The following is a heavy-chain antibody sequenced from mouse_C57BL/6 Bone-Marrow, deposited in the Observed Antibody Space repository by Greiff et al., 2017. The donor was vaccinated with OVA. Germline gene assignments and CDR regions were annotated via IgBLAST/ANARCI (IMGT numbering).Heavy chain of an antibody. V-gene: IGHV7-1*01. D-gene: IGHD1-1*01. Sequence: EVKLMESGGGLVQSGRSLRLSCATSGFTFSDFYMEWVRQAPGKGLEWIAASRNKANDYTTEYSASVKGRFIVSRDTSQSILYLQMNALRAEDTAIYYCARDAYGREGAMDYWGQGTSVTVSS. J-gene: IGHJ4*01. CDR3: ARDAYGREGAMDY. CDR2: SRNKANDYTT. CDR1: GFTFSDFY.